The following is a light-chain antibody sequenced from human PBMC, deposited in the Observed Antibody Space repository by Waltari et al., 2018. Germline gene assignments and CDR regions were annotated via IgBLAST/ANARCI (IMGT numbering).Light chain of an antibody. V-gene: IGLV2-14*01. CDR2: EVT. Sequence: QSALTQPASVSRSPGQSITISCTGTSSDIGDYNFFSWYQHHPGEAPKLVIYEVTKRPSGISNRFSGSKSGNTASLTISGLQAEDEANYVCASYTSSDSFVVFGGGTKLTVL. CDR1: SSDIGDYNF. CDR3: ASYTSSDSFVV. J-gene: IGLJ2*01.